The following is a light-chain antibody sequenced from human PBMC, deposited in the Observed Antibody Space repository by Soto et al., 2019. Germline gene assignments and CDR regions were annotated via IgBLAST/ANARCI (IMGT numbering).Light chain of an antibody. CDR1: SSNIGAGYD. Sequence: QSVLTQPPSVSGAPGQRVTISCTGNSSNIGAGYDVHWYQQLPGTAHKLLIYGNNNRPSGVPGRFFGSKSGTSASLAITGLQAEDEAGYYCQSYDTSLSEVFGGGTKLTVL. J-gene: IGLJ3*02. CDR3: QSYDTSLSEV. CDR2: GNN. V-gene: IGLV1-40*01.